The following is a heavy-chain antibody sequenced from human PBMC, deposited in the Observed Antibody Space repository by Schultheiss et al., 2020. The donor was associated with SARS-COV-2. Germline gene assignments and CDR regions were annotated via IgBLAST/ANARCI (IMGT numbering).Heavy chain of an antibody. D-gene: IGHD4-23*01. CDR3: ARDRTYGGNSVGY. J-gene: IGHJ4*02. CDR1: GYTFTGYY. Sequence: ASVKVSCKASGYTFTGYYMHWVRQAPGQGLEWMGWINPNSGGTNYAQKFQGRVTMTRNTSISTAYMELSSLRSEDTAVYYCARDRTYGGNSVGYWGQGTLVTVSS. CDR2: INPNSGGT. V-gene: IGHV1-2*02.